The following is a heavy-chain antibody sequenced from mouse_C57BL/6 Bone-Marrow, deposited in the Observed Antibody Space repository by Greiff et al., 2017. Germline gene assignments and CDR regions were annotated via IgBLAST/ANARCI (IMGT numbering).Heavy chain of an antibody. V-gene: IGHV5-6*01. J-gene: IGHJ3*01. CDR2: ISSCGSYT. CDR1: GFTFSSYG. Sequence: EVKLVESGGDLVKPGGSLKLSCAASGFTFSSYGMSWVRQTPDKRLEWVATISSCGSYTYYPDSVKGRFTISKDNAKNTLYLRMSSLKSEDTAKCYSAGHEGGCPYWGQGTLVTVSA. CDR3: AGHEGGCPY.